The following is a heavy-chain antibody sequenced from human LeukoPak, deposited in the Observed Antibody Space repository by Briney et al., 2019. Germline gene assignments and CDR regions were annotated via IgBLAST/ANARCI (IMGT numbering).Heavy chain of an antibody. CDR3: AHVVVVAAALFDY. Sequence: PGGSLRLSCAASGFTFSSYAMSWVRQAPGKGLEWVSAISGSGGSTYYADSVKGRFTISRDNSKNTLYLQMNSLRAEATAVYYFAHVVVVAAALFDYWGQGTLVTVSS. D-gene: IGHD2-15*01. V-gene: IGHV3-23*01. CDR1: GFTFSSYA. CDR2: ISGSGGST. J-gene: IGHJ4*02.